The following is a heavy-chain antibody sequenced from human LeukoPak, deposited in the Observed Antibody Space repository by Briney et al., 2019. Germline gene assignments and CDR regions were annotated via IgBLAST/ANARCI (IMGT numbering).Heavy chain of an antibody. CDR2: ISSSSSYI. D-gene: IGHD2-15*01. J-gene: IGHJ4*02. V-gene: IGHV3-21*01. CDR1: GVTFSSYS. Sequence: PGGSLRLSCAASGVTFSSYSMSWVRQAPGKGLEWVSSISSSSSYIYYADSVKGRFTNSRDNAKNSLYLQMNSLRAEDTAVYYCARDWYCSGGSCYSFDYWGQGTLVTVSS. CDR3: ARDWYCSGGSCYSFDY.